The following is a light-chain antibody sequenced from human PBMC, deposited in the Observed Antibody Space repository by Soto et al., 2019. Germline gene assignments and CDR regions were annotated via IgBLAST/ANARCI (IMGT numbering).Light chain of an antibody. CDR3: QQYSNWPPWT. Sequence: EIVMTQPPATLSVSPGERVTLSCRASQSVSTNLAWYQQKPGQAPRLLIYGVSTRATGIPARFSGSGSGTEFTLTINSLQSADFAVYYCQQYSNWPPWTFGQGTKVEI. J-gene: IGKJ1*01. CDR2: GVS. CDR1: QSVSTN. V-gene: IGKV3-15*01.